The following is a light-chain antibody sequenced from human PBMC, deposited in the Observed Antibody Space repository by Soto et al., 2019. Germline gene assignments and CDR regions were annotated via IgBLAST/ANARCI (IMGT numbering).Light chain of an antibody. J-gene: IGLJ2*01. CDR2: KVT. CDR3: SSGTSTSSLVI. Sequence: QSALTQPASVSGSPGQSITISCTGTSGNIGRSKFVSWYQQQPGKAPKLMIYKVTNRPSGVSNRFSGSKSGNTASLTICGLQVEDEAIYYCSSGTSTSSLVIFGGGTQLTVL. V-gene: IGLV2-14*01. CDR1: SGNIGRSKF.